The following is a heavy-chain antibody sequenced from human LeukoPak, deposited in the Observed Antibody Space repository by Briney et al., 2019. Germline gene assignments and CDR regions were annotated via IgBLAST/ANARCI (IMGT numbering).Heavy chain of an antibody. Sequence: ASVEVSCKASGYTFTSYDINWVRQATGQGLEWMGWMNPNSGNTGYAQKFQGRVTMTRNTSISTAYMELSSLRSEDTAVYYCASLSWDGYTIEGFGYWGQGTLVTVSS. J-gene: IGHJ4*02. CDR3: ASLSWDGYTIEGFGY. D-gene: IGHD5-24*01. CDR1: GYTFTSYD. V-gene: IGHV1-8*01. CDR2: MNPNSGNT.